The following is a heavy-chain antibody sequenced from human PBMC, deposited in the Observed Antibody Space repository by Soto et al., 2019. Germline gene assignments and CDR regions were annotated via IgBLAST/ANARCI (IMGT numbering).Heavy chain of an antibody. V-gene: IGHV4-59*01. CDR2: ISYSGST. D-gene: IGHD4-17*01. CDR3: ARAYGDPESWFDP. J-gene: IGHJ5*02. Sequence: WTWIRQPPGKGLEWIGYISYSGSTNYNPSLNSRVTISADTSKNQFSLRLNSVTAADTAVYYCARAYGDPESWFDPWGQGTLVTVSS.